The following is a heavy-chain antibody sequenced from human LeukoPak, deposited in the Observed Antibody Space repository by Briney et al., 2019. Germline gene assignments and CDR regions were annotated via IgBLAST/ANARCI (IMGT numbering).Heavy chain of an antibody. J-gene: IGHJ4*02. D-gene: IGHD4-17*01. CDR2: IYSGDST. CDR1: GFTVSSNY. V-gene: IGHV3-66*01. CDR3: AREDYGDYPFDY. Sequence: GGSLRLSCAASGFTVSSNYMSWVRQAPGKGLEWVSVIYSGDSTYYADSVKGRFTISRDNSENTLYLQMNSLRAEDTAVYYCAREDYGDYPFDYWGQGTLVTVSS.